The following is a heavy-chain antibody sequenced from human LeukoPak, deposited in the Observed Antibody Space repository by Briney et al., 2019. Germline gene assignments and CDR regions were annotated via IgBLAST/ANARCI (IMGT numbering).Heavy chain of an antibody. CDR1: GGSISSYY. J-gene: IGHJ4*02. D-gene: IGHD3-3*01. Sequence: SETLSLTCTVSGGSISSYYWSWIRQPAGKGLEWIGRTYTSGSTNYNPSLKSRVTMSVDTSKNQFSLKLSSVTAADTAVYYCVSTAYNDFWSGRPGYFDYWGQGALVTVSS. CDR3: VSTAYNDFWSGRPGYFDY. CDR2: TYTSGST. V-gene: IGHV4-4*07.